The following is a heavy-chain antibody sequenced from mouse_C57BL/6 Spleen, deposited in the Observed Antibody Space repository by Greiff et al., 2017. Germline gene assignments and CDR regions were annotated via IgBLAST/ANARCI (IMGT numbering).Heavy chain of an antibody. Sequence: EVKLQESGAELVRPGASVKLSCTASGFNIKDDYMHWVKQRPEQGLEWIGWIDPENGDTEYASKFQGKATITADTSSNTAYLQLSSLTSEDTAVYYCTITTVVATEGYWGQGTTLTVSS. CDR2: IDPENGDT. CDR1: GFNIKDDY. J-gene: IGHJ2*01. V-gene: IGHV14-4*01. CDR3: TITTVVATEGY. D-gene: IGHD1-1*01.